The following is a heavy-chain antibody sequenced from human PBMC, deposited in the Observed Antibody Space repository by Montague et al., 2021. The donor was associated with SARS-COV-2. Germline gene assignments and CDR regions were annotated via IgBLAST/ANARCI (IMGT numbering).Heavy chain of an antibody. J-gene: IGHJ4*02. CDR1: GASITTYY. V-gene: IGHV4-59*01. CDR3: ARQPYLASAYYFDY. D-gene: IGHD3-10*01. CDR2: IFHSGHT. Sequence: SETLSLTCSVSGASITTYYWSWIRQAPGKGLEWIAYIFHSGHTNYNPSLRSRVAISIDTSRDQFSLSLTSITAADTAVYYCARQPYLASAYYFDYWGLGTPVTVSS.